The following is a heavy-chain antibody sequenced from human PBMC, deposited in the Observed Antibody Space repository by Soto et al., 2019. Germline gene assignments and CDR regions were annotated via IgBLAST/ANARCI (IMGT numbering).Heavy chain of an antibody. J-gene: IGHJ4*02. CDR1: GGTFSSYA. CDR2: IIPIFGTA. V-gene: IGHV1-69*13. Sequence: GASVKVSCKASGGTFSSYAISWVRQAPGQGLEWMGGIIPIFGTANYAQKFQGRVTITADESTSTAYMELSSLRSEDTAVYYCTRDNHDYGDALDYWGQGTLVTVSS. CDR3: TRDNHDYGDALDY. D-gene: IGHD4-17*01.